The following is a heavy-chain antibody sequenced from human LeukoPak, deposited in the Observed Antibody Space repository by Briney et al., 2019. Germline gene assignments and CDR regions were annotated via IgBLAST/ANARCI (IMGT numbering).Heavy chain of an antibody. V-gene: IGHV1-3*01. J-gene: IGHJ6*02. Sequence: ASVKVSCKASGYTFTSYAMHWVRQAPGQRLEWMGWINAGNGNTEYSQKFQGRVTITRDTSASTAYMELSSLRSEDTAVYYCARDLPGSSSWYGYYYYYGMDVWGQGTTVTVSS. CDR1: GYTFTSYA. CDR3: ARDLPGSSSWYGYYYYYGMDV. CDR2: INAGNGNT. D-gene: IGHD6-13*01.